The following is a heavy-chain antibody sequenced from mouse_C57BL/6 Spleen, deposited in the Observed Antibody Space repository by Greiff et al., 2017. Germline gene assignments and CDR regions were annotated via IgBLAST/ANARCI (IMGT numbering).Heavy chain of an antibody. D-gene: IGHD2-3*01. Sequence: DVKLVESGGDLVKPGGSLKLSCAASGFTFSSYGMSWVRQTPDKRLEWVATISSGGSYTYYPDSVKGRFTISRDNAKNTLCLQMSSLKSEDTAMXYCERHRGYSFDYWGQGTSLTVSS. CDR3: ERHRGYSFDY. CDR1: GFTFSSYG. V-gene: IGHV5-6*02. J-gene: IGHJ4*01. CDR2: ISSGGSYT.